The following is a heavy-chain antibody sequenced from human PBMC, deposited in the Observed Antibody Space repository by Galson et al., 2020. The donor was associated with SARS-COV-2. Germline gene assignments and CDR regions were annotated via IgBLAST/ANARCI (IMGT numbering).Heavy chain of an antibody. CDR2: IYYSGST. CDR1: GGSINSGGYY. D-gene: IGHD2-15*01. V-gene: IGHV4-31*03. J-gene: IGHJ4*02. Sequence: SETLSLTCTVSGGSINSGGYYWSWIRQHPGKRLEWIGYIYYSGSTYYNPSLKSRVTISVDTSKNQFSLKLSSVTAADTAVYYCARDRNCSGGSCSYFDYWGQGTLVTVSS. CDR3: ARDRNCSGGSCSYFDY.